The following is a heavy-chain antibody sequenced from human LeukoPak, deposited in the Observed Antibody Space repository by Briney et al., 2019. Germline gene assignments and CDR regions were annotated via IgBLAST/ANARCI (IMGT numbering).Heavy chain of an antibody. CDR3: AGDRSSFELAGWAFDI. CDR2: ISWNSGSI. Sequence: GRSLRLSCAASGFTFDDYAMHWVRQAPGKGLEWVSGISWNSGSIGYADSVKGRFTISRDNAKNSLYLQMNSLRAEDMALYYCAGDRSSFELAGWAFDIWGQGTMVTVSS. D-gene: IGHD2-21*01. J-gene: IGHJ3*02. V-gene: IGHV3-9*03. CDR1: GFTFDDYA.